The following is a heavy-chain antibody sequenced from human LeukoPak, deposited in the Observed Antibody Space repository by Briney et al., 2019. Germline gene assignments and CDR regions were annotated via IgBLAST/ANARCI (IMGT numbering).Heavy chain of an antibody. V-gene: IGHV5-51*01. CDR1: GYNLTNYW. CDR2: IYPGDSDT. CDR3: ARQGSGYSPTYYYYMDV. Sequence: GESLKISCKGSGYNLTNYWIGWVRQMPGKGLEWMGIIYPGDSDTRYSPSFQGQVTISADKSISTAYLQWSSLKASDTAMYYCARQGSGYSPTYYYYMDVWGKGTTVTISS. J-gene: IGHJ6*03. D-gene: IGHD5-18*01.